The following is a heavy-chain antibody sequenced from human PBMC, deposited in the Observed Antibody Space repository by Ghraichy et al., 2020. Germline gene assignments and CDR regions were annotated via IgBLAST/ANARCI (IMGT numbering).Heavy chain of an antibody. J-gene: IGHJ4*02. CDR3: ARMFAGSYYDY. Sequence: QTLSLTCTFSGFSLSSSGVCIAWIRQAPGKALEWLALIDWEDDKYYNASLKTRLSISEDTAKSQVVLTMTDMDPADTATYYCARMFAGSYYDYWGQGSLVTVSS. D-gene: IGHD3-3*01. CDR2: IDWEDDK. V-gene: IGHV2-70*01. CDR1: GFSLSSSGVC.